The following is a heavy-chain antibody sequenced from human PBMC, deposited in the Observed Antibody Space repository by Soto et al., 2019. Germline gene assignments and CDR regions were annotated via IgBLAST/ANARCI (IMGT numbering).Heavy chain of an antibody. D-gene: IGHD2-15*01. CDR3: AKNLPVVGLCYWCRPAN. J-gene: IGHJ4*02. CDR2: ITEAGGGI. CDR1: GFSFGDSP. Sequence: GGSLRLSCVASGFSFGDSPMSWVRQAPGRGLEWVSAITEAGGGIYYAPSVKGRFAVSRDNSKNTLFLEMNRLRVDDTAIYYCAKNLPVVGLCYWCRPANWGQRALPTV. V-gene: IGHV3-23*01.